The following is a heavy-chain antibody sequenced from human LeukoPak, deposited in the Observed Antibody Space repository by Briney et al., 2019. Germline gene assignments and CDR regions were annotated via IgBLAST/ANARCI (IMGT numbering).Heavy chain of an antibody. CDR1: GFTFSTYA. CDR2: ISYDGSNK. Sequence: GRSLRLSCAASGFTFSTYAMHWVRQAPGKELEWVAIISYDGSNKYYADSVKGRFTISRDNSKNTLYLQMNSLRAEDTAVYYCARDRSYRYFDYWGQGTLVTVSS. CDR3: ARDRSYRYFDY. J-gene: IGHJ4*02. V-gene: IGHV3-30-3*01. D-gene: IGHD1-26*01.